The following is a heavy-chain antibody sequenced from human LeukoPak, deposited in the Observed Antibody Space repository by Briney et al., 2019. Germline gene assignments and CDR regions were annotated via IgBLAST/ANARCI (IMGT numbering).Heavy chain of an antibody. V-gene: IGHV3-7*01. CDR3: ARSIDY. CDR2: INQDGSAA. CDR1: GFTFSRYW. Sequence: PGGSLRLSCEASGFTFSRYWMSWVRQAPGKGPEWVANINQDGSAAFYVDSVKVRVTISRDNAKNSLYLQMYSLRAEDTAVYYCARSIDYWGQGTLVTVSS. J-gene: IGHJ4*02.